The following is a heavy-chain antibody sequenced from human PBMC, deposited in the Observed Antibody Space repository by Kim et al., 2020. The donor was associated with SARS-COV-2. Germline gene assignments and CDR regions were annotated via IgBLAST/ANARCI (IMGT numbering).Heavy chain of an antibody. D-gene: IGHD3-10*02. V-gene: IGHV1-18*04. Sequence: ASVKVSCKASGYTFTSYGISWVRQAPGQGLEWMGWISAYNGNTNYAQKLQGRVTMTTDTSTSTAYMELRSLRSDDTAVYYCARVGIGPRYYYVPMDVWGQGTTVTVSS. CDR3: ARVGIGPRYYYVPMDV. J-gene: IGHJ6*02. CDR2: ISAYNGNT. CDR1: GYTFTSYG.